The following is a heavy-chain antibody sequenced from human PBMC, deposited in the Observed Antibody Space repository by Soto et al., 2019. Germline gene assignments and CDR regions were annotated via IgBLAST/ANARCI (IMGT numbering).Heavy chain of an antibody. Sequence: VGSLRLSCAASGFTFSSYSMNWVRQAPGKGLEWVSSISSSSSYIYYADSVKGRFTISRDNAKNSLYLQMNSLRAEDTAVYYCAREDYGDYNNWFDPWGQGTLVTVSS. V-gene: IGHV3-21*01. CDR2: ISSSSSYI. J-gene: IGHJ5*02. D-gene: IGHD4-17*01. CDR1: GFTFSSYS. CDR3: AREDYGDYNNWFDP.